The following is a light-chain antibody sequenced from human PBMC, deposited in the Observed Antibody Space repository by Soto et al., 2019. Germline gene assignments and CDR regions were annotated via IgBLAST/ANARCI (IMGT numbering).Light chain of an antibody. CDR1: QGTGND. J-gene: IGKJ1*01. CDR3: LQDFNYPWT. CDR2: AAS. V-gene: IGKV1-6*01. Sequence: AIKMTQSPSSLSASVGDRVTITFRSGQGTGNDLAWFQQRPGKAPKLLIYAASGLQSGVPSRFSGSGSGTDFTLTISSLQPEDFATYYCLQDFNYPWTFGQGTKVDIK.